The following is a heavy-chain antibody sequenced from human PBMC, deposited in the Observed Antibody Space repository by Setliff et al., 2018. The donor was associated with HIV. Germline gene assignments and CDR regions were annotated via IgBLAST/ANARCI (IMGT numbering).Heavy chain of an antibody. V-gene: IGHV4-39*01. D-gene: IGHD3-22*01. Sequence: SETLSLTCTVSGGSFSSVSYYWNWIRQPAGKGLEWIGRIYYHGNTHYNPSLKSRITISIDMSKNQFYMKLTSLTAADTAVYYCARLWYYYDNSVSYYFDYWGQGTLVTVSS. CDR1: GGSFSSVSYY. CDR3: ARLWYYYDNSVSYYFDY. J-gene: IGHJ4*02. CDR2: IYYHGNT.